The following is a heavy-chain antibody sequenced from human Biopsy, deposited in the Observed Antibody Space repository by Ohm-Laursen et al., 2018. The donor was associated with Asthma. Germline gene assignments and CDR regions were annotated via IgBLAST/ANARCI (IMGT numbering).Heavy chain of an antibody. CDR1: GGSISSGDLY. CDR3: ARAQDYYDSRGYYRSFDY. D-gene: IGHD3-22*01. Sequence: TLSLTCPVSGGSISSGDLYWSWIRQPPGKGLEWIGFIYYSGSTYYNPSLKSRVSISIDTSKNQFSLKLSSVTAADTAVYYCARAQDYYDSRGYYRSFDYWGQGTLVTVSS. V-gene: IGHV4-30-4*01. J-gene: IGHJ4*02. CDR2: IYYSGST.